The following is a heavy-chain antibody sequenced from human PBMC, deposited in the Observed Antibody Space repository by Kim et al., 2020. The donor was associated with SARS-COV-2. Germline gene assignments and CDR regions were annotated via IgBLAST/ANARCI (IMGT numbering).Heavy chain of an antibody. V-gene: IGHV1-18*01. J-gene: IGHJ3*02. Sequence: ASVKVSCKASGYTFTSYGISWVRQAPGQGLEWMGWISAYNGNTNYAQKLQGRVTMTTDTSTSTAYMELRSLRSDDTAVYYCARRSVKVRFLEWPYAFDIWGQGTMVTVSS. CDR1: GYTFTSYG. CDR3: ARRSVKVRFLEWPYAFDI. D-gene: IGHD3-3*01. CDR2: ISAYNGNT.